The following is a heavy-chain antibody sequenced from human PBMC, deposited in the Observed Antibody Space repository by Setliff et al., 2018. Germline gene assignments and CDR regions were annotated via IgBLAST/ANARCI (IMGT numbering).Heavy chain of an antibody. CDR3: TRDGGYRDDY. CDR1: GFTLSSYW. D-gene: IGHD5-12*01. Sequence: PGGSLRLSCVASGFTLSSYWMHWVRQAPGKGLVWVSRINSDGSSTTYADSVKGRFTISRDNAKNTLYLQMNSLRVEDTAVYYCTRDGGYRDDYWGQGTLVTVSS. J-gene: IGHJ4*02. CDR2: INSDGSST. V-gene: IGHV3-74*01.